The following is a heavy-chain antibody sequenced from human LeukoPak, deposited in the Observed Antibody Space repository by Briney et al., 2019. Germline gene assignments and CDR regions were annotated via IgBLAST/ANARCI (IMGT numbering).Heavy chain of an antibody. D-gene: IGHD3-3*01. J-gene: IGHJ6*04. CDR2: IIPIFGTA. CDR1: GGTFSSYA. CDR3: AGIPVFGVVLHQEPV. V-gene: IGHV1-69*06. Sequence: SVKVSCKASGGTFSSYAISWVRQAPGQGLEWMGGIIPIFGTANYAQKFQGRVTITADISTNTVYMELSSLRSEDTAVYFCAGIPVFGVVLHQEPVWGKGTTVTVSS.